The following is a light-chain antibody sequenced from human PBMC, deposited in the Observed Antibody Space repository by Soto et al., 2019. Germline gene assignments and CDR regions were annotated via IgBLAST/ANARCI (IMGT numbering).Light chain of an antibody. V-gene: IGLV6-57*04. CDR2: ENN. J-gene: IGLJ2*01. CDR3: QSYDSDFVV. CDR1: SGSIANNY. Sequence: NFMLTQPHSVSESPGKTLSISCTRSSGSIANNYVQWYQQRPGSAPTTVIYENNQRLSGVPDRFSGSTDGSSNSASLTISGLQNEDEADYYCQSYDSDFVVFGGGTKLTVL.